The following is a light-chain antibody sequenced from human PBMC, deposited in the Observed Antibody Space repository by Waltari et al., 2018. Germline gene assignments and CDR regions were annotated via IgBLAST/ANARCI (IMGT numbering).Light chain of an antibody. CDR2: DAS. CDR3: QKYDGAPWT. V-gene: IGKV1-27*01. CDR1: QGIGNY. J-gene: IGKJ1*01. Sequence: DIQMTQFPSSLSASAGDRVTITCRACQGIGNYLAWYQQKPGKVPKLLIYDASTLQLGVPSRFSGSGSGTDFTLTSSSLQPEDVATYYCQKYDGAPWTFGQGTKVEI.